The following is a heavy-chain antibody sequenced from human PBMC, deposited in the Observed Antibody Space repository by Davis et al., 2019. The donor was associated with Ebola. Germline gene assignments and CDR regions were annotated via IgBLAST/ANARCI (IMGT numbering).Heavy chain of an antibody. D-gene: IGHD1-26*01. CDR2: IIPIFGTA. CDR3: ARFGIVGATNAFDI. J-gene: IGHJ3*02. V-gene: IGHV1-69*13. CDR1: GYTFTSNY. Sequence: SVKVSCKASGYTFTSNYLHWVRQAPGQGLEWMGGIIPIFGTANYAQKFQGRVTITADESTSTAYMELSSLRSEDTAVYYCARFGIVGATNAFDIWGQGTMVTVSS.